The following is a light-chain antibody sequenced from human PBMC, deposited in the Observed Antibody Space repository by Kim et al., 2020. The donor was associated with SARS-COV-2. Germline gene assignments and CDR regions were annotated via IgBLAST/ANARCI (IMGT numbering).Light chain of an antibody. Sequence: SYELTQPPSVSVSPGQTASITCSGDKLGDKYACWYQQKPGQSPVLVIYQDSKRPSGIPERFSGSNSGNTATLTISGTQAMDEADYYCQAWDSSTAGLGGGTQGTVL. CDR3: QAWDSSTAG. CDR2: QDS. V-gene: IGLV3-1*01. CDR1: KLGDKY. J-gene: IGLJ2*01.